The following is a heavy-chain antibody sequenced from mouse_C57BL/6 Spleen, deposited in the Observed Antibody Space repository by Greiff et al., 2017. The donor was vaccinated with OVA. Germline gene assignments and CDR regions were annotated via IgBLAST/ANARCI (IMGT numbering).Heavy chain of an antibody. CDR3: ASRGRSWYFDV. CDR2: INPNNGGT. Sequence: EVQLQQSGPELVKPGASVKISCKASGYTFTDYYMNWVKQSHGKSLEWIGDINPNNGGTSYNQKFKGKATLTVDKSSSTAYMELRSLTSEDSAVYYCASRGRSWYFDVWGTGTTVTVSS. V-gene: IGHV1-26*01. J-gene: IGHJ1*03. CDR1: GYTFTDYY.